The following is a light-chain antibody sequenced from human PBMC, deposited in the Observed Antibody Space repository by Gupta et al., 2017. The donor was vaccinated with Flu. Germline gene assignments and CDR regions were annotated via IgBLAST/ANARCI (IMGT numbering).Light chain of an antibody. CDR1: SSDVGGYNY. CDR2: EVS. V-gene: IGLV2-8*01. Sequence: QSAMTQSPSASGSPGESVTISCTGTSSDVGGYNYVSWYQQHPGKAPKLMIYEVSKRPSGVPYRFSGSKSGNTASLTVAGLQAEDEADYYCSSYAGSNNRVFGGGTKLTVL. CDR3: SSYAGSNNRV. J-gene: IGLJ3*02.